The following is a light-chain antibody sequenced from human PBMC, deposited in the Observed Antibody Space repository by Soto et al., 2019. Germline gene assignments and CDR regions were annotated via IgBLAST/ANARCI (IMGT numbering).Light chain of an antibody. CDR3: LLSYNGPYV. V-gene: IGLV7-46*01. Sequence: QAVVTQEPSLTVFPGGTVTLTCGSSTGAVTNGHYPYWFQQKPGQAPRTLIYDTTNRHSWTPARFSGSLLGGKAALTLSGAQPEDEAEYYCLLSYNGPYVFGTRTKVTVL. CDR2: DTT. CDR1: TGAVTNGHY. J-gene: IGLJ1*01.